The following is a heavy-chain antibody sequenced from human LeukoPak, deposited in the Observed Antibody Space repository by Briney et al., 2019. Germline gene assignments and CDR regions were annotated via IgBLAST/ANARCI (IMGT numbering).Heavy chain of an antibody. CDR3: AKGEQWLSAFDI. J-gene: IGHJ3*02. D-gene: IGHD6-19*01. CDR1: GFTFSSYA. Sequence: GSLRLSCAASGFTFSSYAMSWVRQAPGKGLEWVSAISGSGGSTYYADSVKGRFTISRDNPKNTPYLQMNSLRAEDTAVYYCAKGEQWLSAFDIWGQGTMVTVSS. V-gene: IGHV3-23*01. CDR2: ISGSGGST.